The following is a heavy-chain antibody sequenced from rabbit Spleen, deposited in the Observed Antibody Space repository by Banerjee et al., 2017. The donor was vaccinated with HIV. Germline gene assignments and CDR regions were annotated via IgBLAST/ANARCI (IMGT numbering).Heavy chain of an antibody. CDR2: IWTGDGNT. CDR1: GFSFSSGYY. Sequence: QSLEESGGGLVKPGASLTLTCTASGFSFSSGYYMCWVRQAPGKGLEWVGCIWTGDGNTWYASWVNGRFTISRSTSLNTVTLQMSSLTAADTATYFCAKESAYYLTRLDLWGPGTLVTVS. J-gene: IGHJ3*01. D-gene: IGHD1-1*01. CDR3: AKESAYYLTRLDL. V-gene: IGHV1S43*01.